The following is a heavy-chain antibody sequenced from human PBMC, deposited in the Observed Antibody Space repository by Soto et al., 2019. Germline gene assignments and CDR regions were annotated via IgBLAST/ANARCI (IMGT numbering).Heavy chain of an antibody. D-gene: IGHD5-18*01. CDR2: IYYSGST. CDR3: ARGAMDRFDP. CDR1: GGSISSGGYY. J-gene: IGHJ5*02. Sequence: SETLSLTCTVSGGSISSGGYYWSWIRQHPGKGLEWIGYIYYSGSTYYNPSLKSRVTISVDTSKNQFSLKLSSVTAADTAVYYCARGAMDRFDPWGQGTLVTVSP. V-gene: IGHV4-31*03.